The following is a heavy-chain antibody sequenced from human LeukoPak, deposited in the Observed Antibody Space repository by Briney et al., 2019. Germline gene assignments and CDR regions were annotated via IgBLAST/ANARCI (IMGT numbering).Heavy chain of an antibody. J-gene: IGHJ4*02. CDR1: GFTFSSYA. Sequence: GGSLRLSCAASGFTFSSYAMHWVRQAPGKGLEYVSAISSNGGSTYYANSVKGRFTISRDNSKNTLYLQMGSLRAEDMAVYYCARAVGWSGYWGQGTLVTVSS. D-gene: IGHD3-3*01. V-gene: IGHV3-64*01. CDR3: ARAVGWSGY. CDR2: ISSNGGST.